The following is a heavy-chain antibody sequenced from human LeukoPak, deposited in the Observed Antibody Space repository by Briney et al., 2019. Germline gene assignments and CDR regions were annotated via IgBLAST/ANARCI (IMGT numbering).Heavy chain of an antibody. CDR3: ARYHSYCGGDCPLDY. Sequence: PGGSLRLSCAASGFTFSDYYMSWIRQAPGKGLEWVSYISSSSSYTNYADSVKGRFTISRDNAKNSLYLQMNSLRAEDTAVYYCARYHSYCGGDCPLDYWGQGTLVTVSS. J-gene: IGHJ4*02. V-gene: IGHV3-11*03. CDR1: GFTFSDYY. CDR2: ISSSSSYT. D-gene: IGHD2-21*02.